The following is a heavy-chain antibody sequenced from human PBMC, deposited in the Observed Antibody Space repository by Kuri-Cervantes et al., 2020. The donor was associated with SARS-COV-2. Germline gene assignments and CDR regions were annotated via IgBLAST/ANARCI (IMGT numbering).Heavy chain of an antibody. D-gene: IGHD3-10*01. CDR3: AKEYHRFGGSGSYGTRIRNDAFDI. CDR2: INPSGGST. CDR1: GYTFTSYY. J-gene: IGHJ3*02. V-gene: IGHV1-46*01. Sequence: VKVSCKASGYTFTSYYMHWVRQAPGQGLEWMGIINPSGGSTSYAQKFQGRVTMTRDTSTSTVYMELSSLRAEDTALYYCAKEYHRFGGSGSYGTRIRNDAFDIWGQGTMVTVSS.